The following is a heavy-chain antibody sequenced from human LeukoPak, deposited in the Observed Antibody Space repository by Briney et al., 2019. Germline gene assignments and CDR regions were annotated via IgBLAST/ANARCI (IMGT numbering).Heavy chain of an antibody. CDR2: IGGSNGRT. CDR3: AKHLLNTYYGMDV. CDR1: GFIFSSFA. D-gene: IGHD1-26*01. J-gene: IGHJ6*02. Sequence: GGSLRLSCAASGFIFSSFAMTWVRQAPGKGLEWVAVIGGSNGRTHYADSVKGRFSISRDNSKNTLYLQMNSLRAEDTAVYYCAKHLLNTYYGMDVWGQGTTVTVSS. V-gene: IGHV3-23*01.